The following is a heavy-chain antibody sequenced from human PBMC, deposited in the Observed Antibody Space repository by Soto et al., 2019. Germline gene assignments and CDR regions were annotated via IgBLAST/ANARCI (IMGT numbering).Heavy chain of an antibody. J-gene: IGHJ6*02. V-gene: IGHV3-23*01. CDR3: AKGSCSGSSCEKLNPFRVKYYYNGMDV. D-gene: IGHD2-2*01. Sequence: EVHLLESGGGLVQPGGSLRLSCAASGFTLSSYAMSWVRQAPGKGLAWVSGISAIGGSTYYADSVKGRFTISRDSSNNTLYLQMISLSAEDTAVYHCAKGSCSGSSCEKLNPFRVKYYYNGMDVWGQGTTVTVSS. CDR1: GFTLSSYA. CDR2: ISAIGGST.